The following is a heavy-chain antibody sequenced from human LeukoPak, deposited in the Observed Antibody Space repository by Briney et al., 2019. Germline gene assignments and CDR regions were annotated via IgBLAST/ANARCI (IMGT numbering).Heavy chain of an antibody. V-gene: IGHV3-21*01. CDR1: GFTFSSYS. CDR3: ARAGSYPYYYYGMDV. D-gene: IGHD1-26*01. J-gene: IGHJ6*02. Sequence: GGSLRLSRAASGFTFSSYSMNWVRQAPGKGLEWVSSISSSSSYIYYADSVKGRFTISRDNAKNSLYLQMNSLRAEDTAVYYCARAGSYPYYYYGMDVWGQGTTVTVSS. CDR2: ISSSSSYI.